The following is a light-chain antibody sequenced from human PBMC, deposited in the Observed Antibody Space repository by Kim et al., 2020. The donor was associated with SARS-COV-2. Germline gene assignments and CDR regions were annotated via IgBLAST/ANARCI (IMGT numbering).Light chain of an antibody. V-gene: IGKV1-6*01. J-gene: IGKJ1*01. CDR2: AAS. Sequence: ASVGDRVTITCRASQGIRNELGWYQQKPGRAPKLLIYAASSLQSGVPSMFSGSGSGTDFTLTISSLQPEDFATYYCLQDYNYPRTFGQGTKVDIK. CDR3: LQDYNYPRT. CDR1: QGIRNE.